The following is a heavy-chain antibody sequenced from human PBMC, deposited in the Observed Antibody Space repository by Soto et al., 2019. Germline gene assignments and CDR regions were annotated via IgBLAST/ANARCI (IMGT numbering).Heavy chain of an antibody. CDR2: ISSSSSTI. J-gene: IGHJ4*02. CDR3: ARDRGRGYSSGWYAY. D-gene: IGHD6-19*01. Sequence: GGSLRLSCAASGFTFSSYSMNWVRQAPGKGLEWVSYISSSSSTIYYADSVKGRFTISRDNAKNSLYLQMNSLRAEDTAVYYCARDRGRGYSSGWYAYWGQGTLVTVSS. V-gene: IGHV3-48*01. CDR1: GFTFSSYS.